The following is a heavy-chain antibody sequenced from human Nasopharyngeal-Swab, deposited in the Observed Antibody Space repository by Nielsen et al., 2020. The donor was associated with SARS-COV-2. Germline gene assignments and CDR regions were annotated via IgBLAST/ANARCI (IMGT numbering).Heavy chain of an antibody. CDR3: TRAKDTSGYDAFDI. CDR1: GFTFDDYA. J-gene: IGHJ3*02. V-gene: IGHV3-9*01. Sequence: GGSLRLSCAASGFTFDDYAMHWVRQAPGKGLEWVSGISWNSGSIGYTDSVKGRFVISRDNAKNSLYLQMNSLRPEDTALYFCTRAKDTSGYDAFDIWGQGTVVTVSS. CDR2: ISWNSGSI. D-gene: IGHD3-22*01.